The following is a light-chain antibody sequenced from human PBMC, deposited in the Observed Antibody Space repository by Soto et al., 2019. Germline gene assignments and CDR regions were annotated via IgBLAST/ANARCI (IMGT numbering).Light chain of an antibody. V-gene: IGKV3-20*01. J-gene: IGKJ1*01. CDR3: QQYDSSPWT. CDR2: CAS. CDR1: QFIGSRY. Sequence: ENVLTQSPGTLSLTPGERVTLSCRASQFIGSRYFAWSQRKPGQAPRLLIYCASRMASGGPDRFSGSGSGTDVTFSISRLEPEDFAVYSCQQYDSSPWTFGLGTTVEI.